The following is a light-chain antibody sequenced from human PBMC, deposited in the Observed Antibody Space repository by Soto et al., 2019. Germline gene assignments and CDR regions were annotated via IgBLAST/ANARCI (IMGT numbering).Light chain of an antibody. CDR3: GTWDSSLSAVV. CDR2: DNN. J-gene: IGLJ2*01. CDR1: SSNIGNNY. V-gene: IGLV1-51*01. Sequence: QPVLTQPPSVSAAPGQKVTISCSGSSSNIGNNYVSWYQQLPETAPKLLIYDNNKRPSGIPDRFSGSKSGTSATLGITGLQTGDEADYYCGTWDSSLSAVVFGGGTQLTVL.